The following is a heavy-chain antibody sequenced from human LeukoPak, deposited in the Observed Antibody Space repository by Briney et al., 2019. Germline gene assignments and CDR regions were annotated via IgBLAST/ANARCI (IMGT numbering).Heavy chain of an antibody. V-gene: IGHV4-59*01. Sequence: SETLSLTCTVSGGSISSYYWSWIRQPPGKGLEWIGYIYYSGSTNYNPSLKSRVTISVDTSKNQFSLKLSSVTAADTAVYYCASSDSSGYYRVDYWGQGTLVTVTS. CDR2: IYYSGST. D-gene: IGHD3-22*01. J-gene: IGHJ4*02. CDR1: GGSISSYY. CDR3: ASSDSSGYYRVDY.